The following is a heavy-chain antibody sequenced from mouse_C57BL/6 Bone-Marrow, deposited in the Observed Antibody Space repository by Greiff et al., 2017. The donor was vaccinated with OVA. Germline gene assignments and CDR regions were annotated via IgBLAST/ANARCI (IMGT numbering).Heavy chain of an antibody. Sequence: QVQLQQSGAELVKPGASVKMSCKASGYTFTSYWITWVKHRPGQGLEWIGDIYPGSGSTNYNEKFKSKATLTVDTSSSTAYMQLSSLTSEDSAVYYCARWVRITTVEAYAMDYWGQGTSVTVSS. D-gene: IGHD1-1*01. CDR1: GYTFTSYW. J-gene: IGHJ4*01. V-gene: IGHV1-55*01. CDR3: ARWVRITTVEAYAMDY. CDR2: IYPGSGST.